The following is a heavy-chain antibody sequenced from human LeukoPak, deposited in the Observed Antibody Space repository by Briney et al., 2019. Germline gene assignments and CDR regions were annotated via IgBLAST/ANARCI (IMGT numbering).Heavy chain of an antibody. D-gene: IGHD3-10*01. CDR2: IYPGDSDT. Sequence: GESLKISCKGSGYWFSSYWIGWVRQMPGKGLEWMGIIYPGDSDTRYSPSFEGQVTISADKSISTAYMQWRSLKASDTAIYYCARHSVRGITNYYGMDVWGQGTTVIVSS. J-gene: IGHJ6*02. V-gene: IGHV5-51*01. CDR1: GYWFSSYW. CDR3: ARHSVRGITNYYGMDV.